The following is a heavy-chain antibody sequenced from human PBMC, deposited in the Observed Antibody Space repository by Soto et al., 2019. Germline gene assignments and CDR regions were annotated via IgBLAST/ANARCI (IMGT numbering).Heavy chain of an antibody. Sequence: EVQLVESGGGLVQPGGSLRLFCAASGFTFSSYWMHWVRQAPGKGLVWVSRINSDGSSTSYADSVKGRFTISRDNAKNTLYLQMNSLRAEDTAVYYCAVAVAGPTASGYWGQGTLVTVSS. CDR2: INSDGSST. V-gene: IGHV3-74*01. CDR3: AVAVAGPTASGY. J-gene: IGHJ4*02. D-gene: IGHD6-19*01. CDR1: GFTFSSYW.